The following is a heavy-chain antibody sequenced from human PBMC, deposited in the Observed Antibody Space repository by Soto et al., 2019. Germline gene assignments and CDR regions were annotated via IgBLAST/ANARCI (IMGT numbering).Heavy chain of an antibody. CDR3: ARETLAAAGDY. V-gene: IGHV3-48*01. D-gene: IGHD6-13*01. CDR2: ISSSSSTI. J-gene: IGHJ4*02. Sequence: EVQLVESGGGLVQPGGSLRLSFAASGFTFSSYSMNWVRQAPGKGLEWVSYISSSSSTIYYADSVKGRFTISRDNAKNSLYLQMNSLRAEDTAVYYCARETLAAAGDYWGQGTLVTVSS. CDR1: GFTFSSYS.